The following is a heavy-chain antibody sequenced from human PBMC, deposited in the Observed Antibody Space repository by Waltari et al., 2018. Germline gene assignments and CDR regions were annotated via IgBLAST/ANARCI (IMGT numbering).Heavy chain of an antibody. CDR1: GYTFTGYY. V-gene: IGHV1-2*06. CDR3: ARVYSSGWNGFDY. Sequence: QVQLVQSGAEVKKPGASVKVSCKASGYTFTGYYMHRVRQAPGQGLEWMGRINPNSGGTNYAQKFQGRVTMTRDTSISTAYMDLSRLRSDDTAVYYCARVYSSGWNGFDYWGQGTLVTVSS. J-gene: IGHJ4*02. D-gene: IGHD6-19*01. CDR2: INPNSGGT.